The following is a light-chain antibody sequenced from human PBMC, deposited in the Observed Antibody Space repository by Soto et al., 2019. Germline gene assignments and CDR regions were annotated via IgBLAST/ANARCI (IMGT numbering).Light chain of an antibody. CDR1: QNISSN. V-gene: IGKV3-15*01. CDR2: DAS. Sequence: EIVMTQSPATLSVSPGERATLSCRASQNISSNLVWYQQKPGQAPRLLIYDASTRATGIPARFSGSGSGTEFTLTISSLQSEDFAAYYCQQFNMWPPWTFGQGTKVDNK. CDR3: QQFNMWPPWT. J-gene: IGKJ1*01.